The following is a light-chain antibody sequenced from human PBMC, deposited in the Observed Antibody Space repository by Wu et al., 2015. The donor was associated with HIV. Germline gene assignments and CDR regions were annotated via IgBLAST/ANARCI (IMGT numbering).Light chain of an antibody. J-gene: IGKJ2*01. V-gene: IGKV3-15*01. Sequence: EIVMTQSPATLSVSPGERATLSCRASQSVSSKLAWYLQRPGQAPRLLVYGASTRDTDIPARFSGSGSGTDFTLTISRLEPEDFAVYYCQQYGSSPPYTFGQGTKLEIK. CDR2: GAS. CDR1: QSVSSK. CDR3: QQYGSSPPYT.